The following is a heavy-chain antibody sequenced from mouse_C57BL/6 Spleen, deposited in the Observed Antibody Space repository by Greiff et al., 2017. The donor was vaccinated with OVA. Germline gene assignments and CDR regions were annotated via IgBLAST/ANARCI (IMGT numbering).Heavy chain of an antibody. Sequence: QVQLKQPGAELVRPGTSVKLSCKASGYTFTSYWMHWVKQRPGQGLEWIGVIDPSDSYTNYNQKFKGKATLTVDTSSSTAYMQLSSLTSEDSAVYYCANGGLLRDYWGQGTTLTVSS. CDR2: IDPSDSYT. D-gene: IGHD3-3*01. J-gene: IGHJ2*01. V-gene: IGHV1-59*01. CDR3: ANGGLLRDY. CDR1: GYTFTSYW.